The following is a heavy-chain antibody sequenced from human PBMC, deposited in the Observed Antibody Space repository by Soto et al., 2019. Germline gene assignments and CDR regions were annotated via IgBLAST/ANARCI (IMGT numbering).Heavy chain of an antibody. CDR1: GGSFSGYY. CDR2: INHSGST. V-gene: IGHV4-34*01. CDR3: ASIAAAGSDY. Sequence: SETLSLTCAVYGGSFSGYYWSWIRQPPGKGLEWIGEINHSGSTNYNPSLKSRVTISVDTSKNQFSLKLSSVTAADTGVYYCASIAAAGSDYWGHGTLVTVSS. J-gene: IGHJ4*01. D-gene: IGHD6-13*01.